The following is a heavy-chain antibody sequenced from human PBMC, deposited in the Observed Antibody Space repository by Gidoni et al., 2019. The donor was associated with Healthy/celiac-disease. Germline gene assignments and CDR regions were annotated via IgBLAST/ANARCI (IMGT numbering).Heavy chain of an antibody. Sequence: QVQLVQSGAEVKKPGSSVKVSCQASGGTFSSYAISWVRQAPGQGLEWMGGIIPIFGTANYAQKFQGRVTITADESTSTAYMELSSLRSEDTAVYYCARGGYCSGGSCYYDAFDIWGQGTMVTVSS. CDR1: GGTFSSYA. V-gene: IGHV1-69*01. D-gene: IGHD2-15*01. CDR3: ARGGYCSGGSCYYDAFDI. CDR2: IIPIFGTA. J-gene: IGHJ3*02.